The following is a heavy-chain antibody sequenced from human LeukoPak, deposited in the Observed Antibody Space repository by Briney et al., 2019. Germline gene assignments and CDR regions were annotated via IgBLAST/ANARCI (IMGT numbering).Heavy chain of an antibody. J-gene: IGHJ5*02. V-gene: IGHV3-74*01. CDR1: GFSFSSYW. Sequence: GGSLRLSCAASGFSFSSYWIHCVRQVPGKGLVWVSRINTDGSSTDYADSVKGRVTISRDNAKNTLYLQMNSLRAEDTAVYYCARGGSYSSSWFDPWGQGTLVTVSS. D-gene: IGHD3-10*01. CDR2: INTDGSST. CDR3: ARGGSYSSSWFDP.